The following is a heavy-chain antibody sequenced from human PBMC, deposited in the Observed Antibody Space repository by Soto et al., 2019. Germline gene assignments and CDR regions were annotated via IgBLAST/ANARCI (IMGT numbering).Heavy chain of an antibody. J-gene: IGHJ4*02. Sequence: SETLSLTCTVSGGSISSGDYYWSWIRQPPGKGLEWIGYIYYSGSTYYNPSLKSRVTISVDTFKNQFSLKLSSVTAADTAVYYCARDLVGASFDYWGQGTLVTVSS. CDR1: GGSISSGDYY. CDR2: IYYSGST. CDR3: ARDLVGASFDY. V-gene: IGHV4-30-4*01. D-gene: IGHD1-26*01.